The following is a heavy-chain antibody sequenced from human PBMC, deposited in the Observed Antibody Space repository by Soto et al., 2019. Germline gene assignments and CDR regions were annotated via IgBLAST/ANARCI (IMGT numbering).Heavy chain of an antibody. D-gene: IGHD3-9*01. J-gene: IGHJ4*02. V-gene: IGHV3-9*01. CDR1: GFTFDDYA. CDR2: ISWNSGGI. CDR3: AKSPHDILIGSAFDY. Sequence: GGSLRLSCAASGFTFDDYAMHWVRQGPGKGLEWVSGISWNSGGIGYADSVKGRFTISRDNAKNSLYLQMDRLRPEDTAFYYCAKSPHDILIGSAFDYWGQGTLVTVSS.